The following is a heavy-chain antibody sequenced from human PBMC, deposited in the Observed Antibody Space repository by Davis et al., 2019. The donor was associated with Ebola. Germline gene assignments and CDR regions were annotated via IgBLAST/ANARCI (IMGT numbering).Heavy chain of an antibody. CDR1: GYTFTSYD. V-gene: IGHV1-46*01. J-gene: IGHJ6*02. D-gene: IGHD2-21*02. Sequence: ASVKVSCKASGYTFTSYDINWVRQATGQGLEWMGIINPSGGSTSYAQKFQGRVTMTRDTSTSTVYMELSSLRSEDTAVYYCARSYIVVVTADDTKGGGMDVWGQGTTVTVSS. CDR2: INPSGGST. CDR3: ARSYIVVVTADDTKGGGMDV.